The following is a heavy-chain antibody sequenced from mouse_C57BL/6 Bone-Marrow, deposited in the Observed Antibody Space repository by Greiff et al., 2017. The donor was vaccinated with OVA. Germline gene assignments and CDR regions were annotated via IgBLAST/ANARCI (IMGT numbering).Heavy chain of an antibody. Sequence: QVQLKQPGAELVMPGASVKLSCKASGYTFTSYWMHWVKQRPGQGLEWIGEIDPSDSYTNYNQKFKGKSTLTVDKSSSTAYMQLSSLTSEDSAVYYCARDGYDYDGYYAMDYWGQGTSVTVSS. CDR2: IDPSDSYT. CDR3: ARDGYDYDGYYAMDY. V-gene: IGHV1-69*01. J-gene: IGHJ4*01. D-gene: IGHD2-4*01. CDR1: GYTFTSYW.